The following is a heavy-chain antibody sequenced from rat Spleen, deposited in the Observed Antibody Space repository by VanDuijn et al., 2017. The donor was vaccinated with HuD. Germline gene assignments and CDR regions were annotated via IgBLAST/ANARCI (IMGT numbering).Heavy chain of an antibody. CDR1: GFSLTTHH. CDR2: IWAGGGT. Sequence: QVRLKESGPGLVQPSQTLSLTCTVSGFSLTTHHVSWVRQPPGKSLVWMGIIWAGGGTNYNSAVKSRLSISRDTSKSQVFLKINRLQTYDTGTSYCTRDSYGNFDYWGQGVMVTVSS. D-gene: IGHD1-11*01. V-gene: IGHV2-43*01. CDR3: TRDSYGNFDY. J-gene: IGHJ2*01.